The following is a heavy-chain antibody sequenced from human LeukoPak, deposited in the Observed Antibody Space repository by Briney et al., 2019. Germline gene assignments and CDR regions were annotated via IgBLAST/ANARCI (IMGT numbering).Heavy chain of an antibody. CDR2: IYYSGST. D-gene: IGHD5/OR15-5a*01. CDR3: ARDHIVCTKKSRYYCYGMDV. V-gene: IGHV4-59*01. Sequence: PSETLSLTCTVSGGSISSCYWSWSRHHPRKGLEWIGYIYYSGSTNYNSTPNSRVTITIEASKNQNSLYLSSVTAADTAVYYCARDHIVCTKKSRYYCYGMDVWGQGTTVTVSS. CDR1: GGSISSCY. J-gene: IGHJ6*02.